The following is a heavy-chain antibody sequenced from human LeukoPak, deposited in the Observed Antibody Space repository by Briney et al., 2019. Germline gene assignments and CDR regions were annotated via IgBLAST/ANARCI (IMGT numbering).Heavy chain of an antibody. J-gene: IGHJ4*02. CDR3: ARDFGTTGWHTFDY. Sequence: SQTLSLTSVVSGDSVSSKNGAWNWIRQSPSRCLEWLGRTYYRSKWYNDYAESMEGRMTISQDTSKNQYPLHLNSVTPDDTAVYYCARDFGTTGWHTFDYWGQGTLVTVSS. CDR1: GDSVSSKNGA. D-gene: IGHD6-19*01. V-gene: IGHV6-1*01. CDR2: TYYRSKWYN.